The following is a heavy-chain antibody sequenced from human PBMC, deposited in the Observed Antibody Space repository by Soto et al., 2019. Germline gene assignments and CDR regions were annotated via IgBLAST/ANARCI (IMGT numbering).Heavy chain of an antibody. CDR3: ARQQLLPFYYALDV. Sequence: SETLSLTCTVSGGSISGYYWSWIRQPPGKGLEYIGYIYYRGSANYNPSLKSRVTMSVDTSRNQFSLKVNSVTAADTAVYYCARQQLLPFYYALDVWGQGTTVTVSS. CDR1: GGSISGYY. J-gene: IGHJ6*02. D-gene: IGHD6-13*01. V-gene: IGHV4-59*01. CDR2: IYYRGSA.